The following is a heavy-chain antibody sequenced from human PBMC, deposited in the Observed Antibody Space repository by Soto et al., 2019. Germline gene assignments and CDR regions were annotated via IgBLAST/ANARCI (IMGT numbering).Heavy chain of an antibody. D-gene: IGHD7-27*01. CDR1: GFTFSSYS. CDR3: ASPVSWGYAFDI. CDR2: ISSSSSYI. J-gene: IGHJ3*02. Sequence: GGSLRLSCAASGFTFSSYSMNWVRQAPGKGLEWVSSISSSSSYIYYADSVKGRFTISRDNAKKSLYLQMNSLRAEDTAVYYRASPVSWGYAFDIWGQGTMVTVSS. V-gene: IGHV3-21*01.